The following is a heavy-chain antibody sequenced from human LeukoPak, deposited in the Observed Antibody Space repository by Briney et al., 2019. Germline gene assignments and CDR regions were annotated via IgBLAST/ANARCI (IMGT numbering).Heavy chain of an antibody. Sequence: TPSETLSLTCTVSGGSISSYYWIWVRQPAGKGLEWIGRIYTSGSNNYNPSLKSRVTMSVDTSKNQFSLKLSSVTAADTAMYYCARDNEVAARSFDYWGQGTLVTVSS. CDR2: IYTSGSN. D-gene: IGHD6-6*01. V-gene: IGHV4-4*07. J-gene: IGHJ4*02. CDR1: GGSISSYY. CDR3: ARDNEVAARSFDY.